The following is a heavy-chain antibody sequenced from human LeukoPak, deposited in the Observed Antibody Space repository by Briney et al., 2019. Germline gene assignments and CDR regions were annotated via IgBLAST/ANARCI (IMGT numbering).Heavy chain of an antibody. Sequence: HPGGSLRLSCAASGFTFSSYWMSWVRQAPGKGLEWVANIKQDGSEKYYVDSVKGRFTISRDNSKNTLYLQMNSLRAEDTAVYYCASPSDTAMVINAFDIWGQGTMVTVSS. CDR2: IKQDGSEK. CDR1: GFTFSSYW. J-gene: IGHJ3*02. D-gene: IGHD5-18*01. CDR3: ASPSDTAMVINAFDI. V-gene: IGHV3-7*03.